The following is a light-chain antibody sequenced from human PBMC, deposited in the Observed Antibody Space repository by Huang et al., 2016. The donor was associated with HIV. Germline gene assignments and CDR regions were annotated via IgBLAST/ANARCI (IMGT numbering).Light chain of an antibody. J-gene: IGKJ2*01. Sequence: VLTQSPATLSVSLGESATVSCRASQNIGSNLAWYQQRPGQAPRLLIQCASTRATSVPARFSGSGSGTEFALTISSLRSEDSAVYYCYQYKHSFGQGTKLEIK. V-gene: IGKV3-15*01. CDR1: QNIGSN. CDR3: YQYKHS. CDR2: CAS.